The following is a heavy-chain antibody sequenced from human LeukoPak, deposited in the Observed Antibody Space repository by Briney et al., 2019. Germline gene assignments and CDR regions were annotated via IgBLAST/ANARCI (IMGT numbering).Heavy chain of an antibody. CDR3: AKAHVRDGYNYGY. CDR2: ISYDGSNK. V-gene: IGHV3-30*18. Sequence: GSLRLSCAASGFTFSSYGMHWVRQAPGKGLEWVAVISYDGSNKYYADSVKGRFTISRDNSKNTLYLQMNSLRAEDTAVYYCAKAHVRDGYNYGYWGQGTLVTVSS. CDR1: GFTFSSYG. J-gene: IGHJ4*02. D-gene: IGHD5-24*01.